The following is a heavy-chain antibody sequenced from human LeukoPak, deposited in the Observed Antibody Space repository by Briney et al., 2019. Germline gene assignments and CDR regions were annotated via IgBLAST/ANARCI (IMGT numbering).Heavy chain of an antibody. J-gene: IGHJ3*02. V-gene: IGHV4-59*12. CDR3: AKSNGYGLIDI. CDR2: IFYSGTT. Sequence: SETLSLTCTVSGGSISSYYWSWIRQPPGKGLEWIGFIFYSGTTNYNPSLKSRLTISLDTSRNQFSLKLNSVTAADTAVYYCAKSNGYGLIDIWGQGTMVTVSS. D-gene: IGHD3-10*01. CDR1: GGSISSYY.